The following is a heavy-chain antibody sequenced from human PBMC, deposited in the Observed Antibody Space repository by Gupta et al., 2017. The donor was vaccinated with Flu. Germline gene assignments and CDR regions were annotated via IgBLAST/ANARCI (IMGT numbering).Heavy chain of an antibody. CDR2: IYYSGST. V-gene: IGHV4-39*01. CDR1: GGSISSSSYY. D-gene: IGHD4-17*01. J-gene: IGHJ4*02. CDR3: RGYGDYSYPFDY. Sequence: QLQLQESGPGLVKPSETLSLTCTVSGGSISSSSYYWGWIRQPPGKGLEWIGSIYYSGSTYYNPSLKSRVTISVDTSKNQFSLKLSSVTAADTAVYYCRGYGDYSYPFDYWGQGTLVTVSS.